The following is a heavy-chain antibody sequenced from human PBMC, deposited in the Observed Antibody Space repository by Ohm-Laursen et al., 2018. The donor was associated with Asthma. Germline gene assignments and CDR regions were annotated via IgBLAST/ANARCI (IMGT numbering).Heavy chain of an antibody. V-gene: IGHV4-59*12. CDR1: GGSISAYY. J-gene: IGHJ4*02. D-gene: IGHD3-10*01. CDR3: ARGDSGSYGY. CDR2: IFYSGST. Sequence: SETLSLTCNVSGGSISAYYWSWLRQPPGKGLEWIAYIFYSGSTNYNPSLKSRVTISVDTSKNQFSLKLSSVTAADTAVYYCARGDSGSYGYWGQGTLVTVSS.